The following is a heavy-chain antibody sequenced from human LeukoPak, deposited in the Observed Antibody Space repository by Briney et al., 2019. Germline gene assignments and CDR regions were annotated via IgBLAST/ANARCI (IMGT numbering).Heavy chain of an antibody. D-gene: IGHD6-13*01. CDR1: RFTFSSYS. J-gene: IGHJ6*04. CDR2: INHSGST. V-gene: IGHV4-34*01. CDR3: ARAAAAKGLDV. Sequence: PGGSLRLSCAASRFTFSSYSMNWVRQAPGKGLEWIGEINHSGSTNYNPSLKSRVTISVDTSKDQFSLKLSSVTAADTAVYYCARAAAAKGLDVWGKGTTVTISS.